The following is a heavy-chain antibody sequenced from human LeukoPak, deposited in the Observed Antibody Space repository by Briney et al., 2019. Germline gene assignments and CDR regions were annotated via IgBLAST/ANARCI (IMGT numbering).Heavy chain of an antibody. CDR3: ARGGQWLVRGRLSP. J-gene: IGHJ5*02. CDR1: GGSISSSSYY. CDR2: IYYSGST. V-gene: IGHV4-39*07. Sequence: SETLSLTCTVSGGSISSSSYYWGWIRQPPGKGLEWIGSIYYSGSTYYNPSLKSRVTISVDTSKNQFSLKLSSVTAADTAVYYCARGGQWLVRGRLSPWGQGTLVTVSS. D-gene: IGHD6-19*01.